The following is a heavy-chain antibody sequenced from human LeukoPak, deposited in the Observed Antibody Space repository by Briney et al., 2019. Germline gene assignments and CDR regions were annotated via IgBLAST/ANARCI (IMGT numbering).Heavy chain of an antibody. J-gene: IGHJ6*04. V-gene: IGHV4-34*01. CDR3: AKTAPGIAAAAYYYYGMDV. D-gene: IGHD6-13*01. CDR1: GGSFSGYY. CDR2: INHSGST. Sequence: SETLSLTCAVYGGSFSGYYWSWIRQPPGKGLEWIGEINHSGSTNYNPSLKSRVTISVDTSKNQFSLKLSSVTAADTAVYYCAKTAPGIAAAAYYYYGMDVWGKGTTVTVSS.